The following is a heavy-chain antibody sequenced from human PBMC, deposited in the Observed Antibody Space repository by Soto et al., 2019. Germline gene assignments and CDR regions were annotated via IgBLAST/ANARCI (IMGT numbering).Heavy chain of an antibody. J-gene: IGHJ6*02. CDR2: ISWNSGSI. CDR1: GFTFDDYA. Sequence: EVQLVESGGGLVQPGRSLRLSCAASGFTFDDYAMHWVRQAPGKGLEWVSGISWNSGSIGYADSVKGRFTISRDNAKNSLYLQMNSLRAGDTAVYYCARGLTVTYGMDVWGQGTTVTVSS. CDR3: ARGLTVTYGMDV. D-gene: IGHD4-4*01. V-gene: IGHV3-9*01.